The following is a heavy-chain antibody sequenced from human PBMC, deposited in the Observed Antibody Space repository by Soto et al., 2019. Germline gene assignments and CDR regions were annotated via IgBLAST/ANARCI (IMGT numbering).Heavy chain of an antibody. CDR3: SRSPEVGVRGGY. D-gene: IGHD3-3*01. J-gene: IGHJ4*02. Sequence: LRLSCTGSGFTFSAYNINWVRQAPGKGLEWVSSISASYQIYQSDSMKGRFTISRENARNSVYLQINSLRDEDTALYYCSRSPEVGVRGGYWGQGTPVTVSS. CDR1: GFTFSAYN. CDR2: ISASYQI. V-gene: IGHV3-21*01.